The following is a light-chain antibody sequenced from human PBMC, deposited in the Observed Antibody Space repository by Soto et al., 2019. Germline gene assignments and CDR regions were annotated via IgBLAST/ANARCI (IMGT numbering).Light chain of an antibody. CDR3: PQCGSTPFT. Sequence: EIVLTQSPGTLPLPPGDRATLSCRASQSGSTNYLAWYQQSLGQAPRLLIYVASNRATAIPDTLNGNGTGTDFTLSISRLEPEDFAVYSCPQCGSTPFTFDPVNKVDIK. V-gene: IGKV3-20*01. CDR2: VAS. J-gene: IGKJ3*01. CDR1: QSGSTNY.